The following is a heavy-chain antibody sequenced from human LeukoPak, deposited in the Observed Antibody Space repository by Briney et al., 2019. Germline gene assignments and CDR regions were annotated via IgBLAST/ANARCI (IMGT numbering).Heavy chain of an antibody. V-gene: IGHV3-74*01. CDR1: GFTFSNYW. CDR3: ARGGGSSYVAFEF. J-gene: IGHJ4*02. CDR2: INNDGSST. Sequence: GGSLRLSCAVSGFTFSNYWMYWVRQAPGKGLVWVSRINNDGSSTRHADSVKGRFTMSRDNAKNTLFLQMNGLRGEDTALYYCARGGGSSYVAFEFWGQGTLVTVSS. D-gene: IGHD5-18*01.